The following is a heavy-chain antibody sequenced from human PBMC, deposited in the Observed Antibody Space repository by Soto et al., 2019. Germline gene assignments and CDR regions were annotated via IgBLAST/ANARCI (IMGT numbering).Heavy chain of an antibody. D-gene: IGHD3-10*01. Sequence: SVKVSCKASGGTSSSYAISWVRQAPGQGLEWMGGIIPIFGTANYAQKFQGRVTITADESTSTAYMELSSLRFEDTAVYYCATTQLLWFGELPTYDAFDIWGQGTMVTVSS. V-gene: IGHV1-69*13. CDR3: ATTQLLWFGELPTYDAFDI. CDR1: GGTSSSYA. J-gene: IGHJ3*02. CDR2: IIPIFGTA.